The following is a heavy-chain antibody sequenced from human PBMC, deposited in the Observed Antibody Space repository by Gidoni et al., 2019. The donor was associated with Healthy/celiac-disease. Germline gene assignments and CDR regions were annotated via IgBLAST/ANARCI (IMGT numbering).Heavy chain of an antibody. CDR1: GGSISGGGYY. J-gene: IGHJ5*02. CDR3: ARDVGTVVTEDWFDP. Sequence: QVQLQESGPGLVKPSQTLSLTCTVPGGSISGGGYYWSWIRQHPGKGLEWIGYIYYSGSTYYNPSLKSRVTISVDTSKNQFSLKLSSVTAADTAVYYCARDVGTVVTEDWFDPWGQGTLVTVSS. CDR2: IYYSGST. V-gene: IGHV4-31*03. D-gene: IGHD2-15*01.